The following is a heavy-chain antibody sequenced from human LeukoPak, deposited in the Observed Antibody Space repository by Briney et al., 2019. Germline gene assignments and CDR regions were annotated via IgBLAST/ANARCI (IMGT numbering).Heavy chain of an antibody. D-gene: IGHD6-6*01. CDR3: AKDLMSSSAPFDY. J-gene: IGHJ4*02. CDR2: ISSSSSYI. CDR1: GFTFSSYS. V-gene: IGHV3-21*04. Sequence: GGSLRLSCAASGFTFSSYSMNWVRQAPGKGLEWVSSISSSSSYIYYADSVKGRFTISRDNAKNSLYLQMNSLRAEDTAVYYCAKDLMSSSAPFDYWGQGTLVTVSS.